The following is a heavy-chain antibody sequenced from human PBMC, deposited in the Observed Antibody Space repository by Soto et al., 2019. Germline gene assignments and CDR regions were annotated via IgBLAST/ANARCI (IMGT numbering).Heavy chain of an antibody. V-gene: IGHV3-23*01. CDR3: AKENGYGSSWFAFRY. D-gene: IGHD6-13*01. CDR2: ISGSGGST. CDR1: GFTFSSYA. Sequence: EVQLLESGGGLVQPGGSLRLSCAASGFTFSSYAMSWVRQAPGKGLEWVSAISGSGGSTYYADSVKGRFTISRDNSKNPLDLQMNSLRSEDTAVYYCAKENGYGSSWFAFRYWGQGTLVTVSS. J-gene: IGHJ4*02.